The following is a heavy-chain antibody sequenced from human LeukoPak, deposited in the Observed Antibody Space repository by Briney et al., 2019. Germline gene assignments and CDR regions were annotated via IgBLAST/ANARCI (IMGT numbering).Heavy chain of an antibody. J-gene: IGHJ3*01. V-gene: IGHV3-30*18. CDR3: AKGGFTHWAFHF. CDR1: GFTFSSYG. Sequence: GRSLRLSCAASGFTFSSYGMHWVRQAPGKGLEWVAVISYDGSNKYYADSVKGRFTISRDNSKNTLYLQMNSLRVEDTAIYYCAKGGFTHWAFHFWGQGTMVTVSS. D-gene: IGHD3-10*01. CDR2: ISYDGSNK.